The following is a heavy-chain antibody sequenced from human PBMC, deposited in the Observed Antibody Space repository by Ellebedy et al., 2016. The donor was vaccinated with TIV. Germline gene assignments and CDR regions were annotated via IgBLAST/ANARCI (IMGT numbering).Heavy chain of an antibody. D-gene: IGHD6-19*01. CDR3: ARDTAVAGTSYYGMDV. CDR2: ISSSSSYT. Sequence: GGSLRLXCAASGFTFSDYYMSWIRQAPGKGLEWVSYISSSSSYTNYADSVKGRFTISRDNAKNSLYLQMNSLRAEDTAVYYCARDTAVAGTSYYGMDVWGQGTTVTVSS. V-gene: IGHV3-11*06. J-gene: IGHJ6*02. CDR1: GFTFSDYY.